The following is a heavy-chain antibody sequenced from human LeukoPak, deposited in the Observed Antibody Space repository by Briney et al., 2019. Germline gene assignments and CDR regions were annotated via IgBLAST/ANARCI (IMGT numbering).Heavy chain of an antibody. D-gene: IGHD2-15*01. V-gene: IGHV1-8*01. CDR2: KNPNSGNT. Sequence: ASVKVSCKASGYTFTSYDINWVRQATGQGLEWMGWKNPNSGNTGYAQKFQGRVTMTRNTSISTAYMELSSLRSEDTAVYYCARGKLVVVAAARRNYYYGMDVWGQGTTVTVSS. J-gene: IGHJ6*02. CDR3: ARGKLVVVAAARRNYYYGMDV. CDR1: GYTFTSYD.